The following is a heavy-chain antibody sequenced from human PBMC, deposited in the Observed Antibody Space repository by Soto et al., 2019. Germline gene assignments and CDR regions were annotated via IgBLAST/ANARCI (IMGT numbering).Heavy chain of an antibody. D-gene: IGHD2-2*01. CDR3: ASSSRYCSSTSCPSLYYYYYGMDV. Sequence: SETLSLTCTVSGGSISSGDYYWNWIRQPPGKGLEWIGYISYSGSTYYNPSLKSRVTISVDTSKSHFSLKLSSVTAADTAVYYCASSSRYCSSTSCPSLYYYYYGMDVWGQGTTVTVSS. CDR2: ISYSGST. V-gene: IGHV4-30-4*01. J-gene: IGHJ6*02. CDR1: GGSISSGDYY.